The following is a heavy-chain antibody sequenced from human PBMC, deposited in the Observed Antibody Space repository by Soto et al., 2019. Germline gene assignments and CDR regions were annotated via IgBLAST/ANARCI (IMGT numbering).Heavy chain of an antibody. Sequence: SDTLSLTCTFTCSSIYSSSYYWAWIRYSPGKGLEWIGSIYYSGYTYYNPSLKSRVTISVDTSKNQFSLKLSSVTAADTAVYYCARHNGPLYVGYYYDMDVWGQGTTVT. CDR2: IYYSGYT. J-gene: IGHJ6*02. D-gene: IGHD3-16*01. V-gene: IGHV4-39*01. CDR1: CSSIYSSSYY. CDR3: ARHNGPLYVGYYYDMDV.